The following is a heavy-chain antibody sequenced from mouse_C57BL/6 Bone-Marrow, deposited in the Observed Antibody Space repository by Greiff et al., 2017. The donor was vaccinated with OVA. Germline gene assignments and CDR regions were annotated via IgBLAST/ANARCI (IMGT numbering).Heavy chain of an antibody. CDR3: DSVAFAY. V-gene: IGHV1-50*01. Sequence: VQLQQPGAELVKPGASVKLSCKASGYTFTSYWMQWVKQRPGQGLEWIGEIDPADSYTNYNQKFKGKATLTVDTSSSTAYMQLSSLTSEDSAVYDWDSVAFAYWGQGTLVTVSA. CDR2: IDPADSYT. D-gene: IGHD3-3*01. J-gene: IGHJ3*01. CDR1: GYTFTSYW.